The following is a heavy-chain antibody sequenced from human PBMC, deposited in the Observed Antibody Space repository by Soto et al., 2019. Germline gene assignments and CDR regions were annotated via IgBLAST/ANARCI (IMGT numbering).Heavy chain of an antibody. Sequence: ETLSLTCAVSGYSISSGYYWGWIRQPPGKGLEWIGSIYHSGSTYYNPSLKSRVTISVDTSKNQFSLKLSSVTAADTAVYYCARVDFWSGFYGMDVWGQGTTVTVSS. J-gene: IGHJ6*02. CDR1: GYSISSGYY. CDR3: ARVDFWSGFYGMDV. V-gene: IGHV4-38-2*01. D-gene: IGHD3-3*01. CDR2: IYHSGST.